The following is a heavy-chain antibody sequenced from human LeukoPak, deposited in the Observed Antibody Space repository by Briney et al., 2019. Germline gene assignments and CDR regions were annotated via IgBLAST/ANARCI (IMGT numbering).Heavy chain of an antibody. V-gene: IGHV3-30*18. J-gene: IGHJ3*02. CDR1: GFTFRSYG. Sequence: QPGGSLRLSCAASGFTFRSYGVHWVRQAPGKGLEWVAVISYDGSNKYYADSVKGRFTISRDISKNTLYLQMNSLRAEDTAVYYCAKSPEPSGYYDAFDIWGQGTMVTVSS. D-gene: IGHD3-22*01. CDR2: ISYDGSNK. CDR3: AKSPEPSGYYDAFDI.